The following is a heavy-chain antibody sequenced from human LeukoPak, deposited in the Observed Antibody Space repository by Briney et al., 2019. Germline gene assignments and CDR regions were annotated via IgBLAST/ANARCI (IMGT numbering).Heavy chain of an antibody. CDR2: ISAYNGNT. Sequence: ASVKVSCKASGYTFTSYGISWVRQAPGQGLEWMGWISAYNGNTNYAQKLQGRVTMTEDTSTDTAYMELSSLRSEDTAVYYCATERYCSSTICYPRDYYFDYWGQGTLVTVSS. CDR1: GYTFTSYG. D-gene: IGHD2-2*01. J-gene: IGHJ4*02. CDR3: ATERYCSSTICYPRDYYFDY. V-gene: IGHV1-18*01.